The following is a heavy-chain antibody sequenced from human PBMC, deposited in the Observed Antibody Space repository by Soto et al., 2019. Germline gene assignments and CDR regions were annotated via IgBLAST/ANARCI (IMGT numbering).Heavy chain of an antibody. D-gene: IGHD1-26*01. CDR1: RYTFTSHG. CDR3: ARLLTEGATFRDTAFDL. Sequence: QIQLMQSGGDVKTPGASLKVSCTTSRYTFTSHGIAWGRQAPGRVGECMGWISTFNVKTDYAQKFQGRVTMTADTITSTVHMEMRSLRSDDTGVYYCARLLTEGATFRDTAFDLWGPGTKFTVSS. CDR2: ISTFNVKT. V-gene: IGHV1-18*01. J-gene: IGHJ3*01.